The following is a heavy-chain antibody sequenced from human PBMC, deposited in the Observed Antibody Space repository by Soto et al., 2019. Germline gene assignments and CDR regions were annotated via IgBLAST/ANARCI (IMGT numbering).Heavy chain of an antibody. CDR2: ISGSGGST. CDR1: GFTFGSHA. D-gene: IGHD6-19*01. Sequence: GGSLRLSCAASGFTFGSHAMSWVGQAPGKGLEWVSTISGSGGSTYYADSVKGRFTISRDNSKNMLYLQMNSLRAEDTAVYYCAKDSHPGWYLNYWGRGTLVTVSS. V-gene: IGHV3-23*01. CDR3: AKDSHPGWYLNY. J-gene: IGHJ4*02.